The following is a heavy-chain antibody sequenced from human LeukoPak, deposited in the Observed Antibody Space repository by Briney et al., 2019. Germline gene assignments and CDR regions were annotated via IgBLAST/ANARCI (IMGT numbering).Heavy chain of an antibody. V-gene: IGHV3-23*01. Sequence: GGSLRLPCAASGFTFSSYAMSWVRQAPGKGLEWVSAISGSGGSTYYADSVKGRVTISRDNSKNTLYLQVNSLRVEDTAVYYCAKDRLGAMMYFDFWGQGTLVTVSS. CDR3: AKDRLGAMMYFDF. CDR1: GFTFSSYA. D-gene: IGHD1-26*01. J-gene: IGHJ4*02. CDR2: ISGSGGST.